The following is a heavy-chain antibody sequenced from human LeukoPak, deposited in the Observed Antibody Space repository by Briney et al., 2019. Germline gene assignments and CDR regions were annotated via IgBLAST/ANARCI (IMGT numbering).Heavy chain of an antibody. V-gene: IGHV4-30-4*08. J-gene: IGHJ4*02. CDR1: GVSISSGDYY. Sequence: SETLSLTCTVSGVSISSGDYYWSWIRQPPGKGLEWIGYIYYSGSTYYNPSLKSRVTISVDTSKNQFSLKLSSVTAADTAVYYCARGGVVPAASFDYWGQGTLVTVSS. CDR2: IYYSGST. CDR3: ARGGVVPAASFDY. D-gene: IGHD2-2*01.